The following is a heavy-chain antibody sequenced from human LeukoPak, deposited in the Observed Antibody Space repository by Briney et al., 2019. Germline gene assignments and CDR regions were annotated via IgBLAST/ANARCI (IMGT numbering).Heavy chain of an antibody. Sequence: GGSLRLSCAASGFTFSSYGMHWVRQAPGKGLEWVAVISHDGSNKYYADSVKGRFTISRDNSKNTLYLQMNSLRAEDTAVYYCAKTAATDYFDYWGQGTLVTVSS. V-gene: IGHV3-30*18. CDR2: ISHDGSNK. CDR1: GFTFSSYG. J-gene: IGHJ4*02. CDR3: AKTAATDYFDY. D-gene: IGHD2-15*01.